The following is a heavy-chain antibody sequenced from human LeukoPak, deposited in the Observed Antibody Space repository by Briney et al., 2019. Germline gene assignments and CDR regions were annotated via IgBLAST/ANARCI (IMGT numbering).Heavy chain of an antibody. J-gene: IGHJ4*02. D-gene: IGHD5-12*01. Sequence: GGPLRLSCAASGFISSDYYMSWIRQAPGKGLEWISYITSSSTSYTNYAGSVKGRFTISRDNAKNSLYLQMNSLRSDDTAVYYCARHGSGSSFDYWGQGTLVTVSS. CDR3: ARHGSGSSFDY. CDR2: ITSSSTSYT. V-gene: IGHV3-11*03. CDR1: GFISSDYY.